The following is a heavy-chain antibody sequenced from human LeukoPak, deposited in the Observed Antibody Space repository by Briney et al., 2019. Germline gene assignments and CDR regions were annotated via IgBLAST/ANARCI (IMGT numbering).Heavy chain of an antibody. J-gene: IGHJ4*02. CDR2: IYYSGST. Sequence: SETLSLTCTVSGGPISSGGYYWSWIRQHPGKGLEWIGYIYYSGSTYYNPSLKSRVTISVDTSKNQFSLKLSSVTAADTAVYYCARGGDYYGSGNKDYWGQGTLVTVSS. V-gene: IGHV4-31*03. CDR3: ARGGDYYGSGNKDY. D-gene: IGHD3-10*01. CDR1: GGPISSGGYY.